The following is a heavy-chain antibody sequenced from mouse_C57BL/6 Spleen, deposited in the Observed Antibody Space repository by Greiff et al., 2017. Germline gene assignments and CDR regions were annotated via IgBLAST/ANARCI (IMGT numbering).Heavy chain of an antibody. CDR2: INYDGSST. CDR1: GFTFSDYY. V-gene: IGHV5-16*01. D-gene: IGHD2-3*01. CDR3: ARVLFNGVGYYGYAMDY. Sequence: DVQLVESEGGLVQPGSSMKLSCTASGFTFSDYYMAWVRQVPEKGLEWVANINYDGSSTYYLDSLKSRFIISRDNAKNILYLQMSSLKSEDTATYYCARVLFNGVGYYGYAMDYWGQGTSVTVSS. J-gene: IGHJ4*01.